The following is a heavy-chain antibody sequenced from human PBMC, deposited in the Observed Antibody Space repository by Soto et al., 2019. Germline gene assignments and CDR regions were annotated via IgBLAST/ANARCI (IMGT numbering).Heavy chain of an antibody. V-gene: IGHV4-39*01. Sequence: PSETLSLTCTVSGGSISSSSYYWGWIRQPPGKGLEWIGSIYYSGSTYYNPSLKSRVTISVDTSKNQFSLKLSSVTAADTAVYYCARRMVRGVISLGNWFDPWGQGTLVTVSS. CDR2: IYYSGST. CDR3: ARRMVRGVISLGNWFDP. D-gene: IGHD3-10*01. J-gene: IGHJ5*02. CDR1: GGSISSSSYY.